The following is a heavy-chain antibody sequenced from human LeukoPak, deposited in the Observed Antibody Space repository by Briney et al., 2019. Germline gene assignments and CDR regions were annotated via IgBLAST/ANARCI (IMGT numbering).Heavy chain of an antibody. CDR2: IRQDGSDK. CDR1: GFTFNSYW. V-gene: IGHV3-7*01. Sequence: GGSLRLSCAASGFTFNSYWMSWVRQAPEKGPEWLANIRQDGSDKQYVDSVKGRFTISRDNAKNSLYLQMNSLSAEDTAVYYCARHSRGSPIDDWGQGTLVAVSS. J-gene: IGHJ4*02. D-gene: IGHD2-15*01. CDR3: ARHSRGSPIDD.